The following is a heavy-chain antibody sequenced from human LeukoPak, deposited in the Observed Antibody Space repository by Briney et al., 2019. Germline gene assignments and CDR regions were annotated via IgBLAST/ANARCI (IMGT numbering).Heavy chain of an antibody. CDR2: IGTAGDT. V-gene: IGHV3-13*01. CDR3: ARAGPYPDYYFDY. J-gene: IGHJ4*02. CDR1: GFTFDDYA. Sequence: GGSLRLSCAASGFTFDDYAMHWVRQAPGKGLEWVSAIGTAGDTYYPGSVKGRFTISRENAKNSLYLQMNSLRAGDTAVYYCARAGPYPDYYFDYWGQGTLVTVSS.